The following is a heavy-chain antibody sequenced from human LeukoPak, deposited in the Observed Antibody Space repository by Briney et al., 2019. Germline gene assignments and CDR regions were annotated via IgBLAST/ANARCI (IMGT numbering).Heavy chain of an antibody. CDR1: GYTFTGNY. D-gene: IGHD6-6*01. J-gene: IGHJ3*02. V-gene: IGHV1-2*02. CDR2: INPNSGGT. CDR3: ARGDRSSSILEDAFDI. Sequence: GAPVKVSCKASGYTFTGNYIHWVRQAPGQGLEWMGWINPNSGGTKFAQKFQGRVTMTRDTSISTAYMDLSRLTSDDTAVYYCARGDRSSSILEDAFDIWGQGTLVTVSS.